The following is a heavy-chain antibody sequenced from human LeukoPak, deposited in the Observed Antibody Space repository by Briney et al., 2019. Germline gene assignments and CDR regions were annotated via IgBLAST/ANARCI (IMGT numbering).Heavy chain of an antibody. J-gene: IGHJ4*02. CDR3: ARDGSTWQFDY. Sequence: ASVKVSCKASGYTFTTYYMHWVRQAPGQGLEWMGILNPSGGSTTYAQKFQGRVTMTRDTSTSTVYMELSSLSSEDTAVYYCARDGSTWQFDYWGQGTLVTVSS. CDR1: GYTFTTYY. V-gene: IGHV1-46*01. D-gene: IGHD6-13*01. CDR2: LNPSGGST.